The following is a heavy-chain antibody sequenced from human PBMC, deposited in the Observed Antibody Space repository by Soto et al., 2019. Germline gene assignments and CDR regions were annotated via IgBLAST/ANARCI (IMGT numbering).Heavy chain of an antibody. D-gene: IGHD6-13*01. J-gene: IGHJ6*02. CDR1: GFTFSSYG. CDR2: IWYDGSNK. V-gene: IGHV3-33*01. CDR3: ARDQGSSWYVVGYYYYGMDV. Sequence: GGSLRLSCAASGFTFSSYGMHWVRQAPGKGLEWVAVIWYDGSNKYYADSVKGRFTISRDNSKNTLYLQMNSLRAEDTAVYYCARDQGSSWYVVGYYYYGMDVWGQGTTVTVSS.